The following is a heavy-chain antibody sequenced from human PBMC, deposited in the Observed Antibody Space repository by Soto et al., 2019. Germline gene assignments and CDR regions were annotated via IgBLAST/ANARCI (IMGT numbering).Heavy chain of an antibody. V-gene: IGHV3-11*01. Sequence: QVQLVESGGGLVKPGGSLRLSCAASGFTFSDYYMSWIRQAPGKRLEWVSYISSSGSTIYYADSVKGRFTISRDNAKNSLYLQMNSLRAEDTAVYYCARENLDSIYYYYGMDVWAQGTTVTVSS. CDR2: ISSSGSTI. CDR1: GFTFSDYY. J-gene: IGHJ6*02. CDR3: ARENLDSIYYYYGMDV. D-gene: IGHD3-9*01.